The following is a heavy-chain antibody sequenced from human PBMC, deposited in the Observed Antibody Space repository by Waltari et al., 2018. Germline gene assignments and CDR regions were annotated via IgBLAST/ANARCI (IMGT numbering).Heavy chain of an antibody. Sequence: EVQLVESGGGLVQPGGSLRLSCAVSGFSVSNNYMTWVRQTPGKGLEWVSVISSGGGTFHADSVKGRFAISRHDSRNTLNLQMDSLRVEDTAIYFCARADFWGGFYFDYWGLGTLVTVSS. CDR2: ISSGGGT. CDR1: GFSVSNNY. V-gene: IGHV3-53*04. J-gene: IGHJ4*02. D-gene: IGHD3-3*01. CDR3: ARADFWGGFYFDY.